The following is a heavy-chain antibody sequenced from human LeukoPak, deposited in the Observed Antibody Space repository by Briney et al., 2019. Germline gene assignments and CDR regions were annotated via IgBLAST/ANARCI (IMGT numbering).Heavy chain of an antibody. V-gene: IGHV3-30-3*01. D-gene: IGHD3-3*01. CDR2: ISYDGSNK. Sequence: PGRSLRLSCAASGFTFSSYAMHWVRQAPGKGLEWVAVISYDGSNKYYADSVKGRFTISRDNSKNTLYPQMNSLRAEDTAVYYCARDRKPPFWSGYFGWFDPWGQGTLVTVSS. J-gene: IGHJ5*02. CDR3: ARDRKPPFWSGYFGWFDP. CDR1: GFTFSSYA.